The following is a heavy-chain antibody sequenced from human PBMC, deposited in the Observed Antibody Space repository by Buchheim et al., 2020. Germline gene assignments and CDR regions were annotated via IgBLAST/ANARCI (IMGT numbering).Heavy chain of an antibody. Sequence: QVQLQESGPGLVKPSETLSLTCTVSGGPISSYYWSWIRQPPGKGLEWIGYIYYSGSTNYNPSLKSRVTISVDTSKNQFSLKLSAVIAADTAVYYCGGLAGATHFDCWGQGTL. CDR1: GGPISSYY. CDR3: GGLAGATHFDC. V-gene: IGHV4-59*08. CDR2: IYYSGST. J-gene: IGHJ4*02. D-gene: IGHD3-10*01.